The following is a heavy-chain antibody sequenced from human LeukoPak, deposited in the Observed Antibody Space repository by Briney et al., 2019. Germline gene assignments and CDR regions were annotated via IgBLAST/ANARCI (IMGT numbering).Heavy chain of an antibody. CDR1: GGSISSYC. D-gene: IGHD3-22*01. J-gene: IGHJ4*02. Sequence: SETLSLTCTVSGGSISSYCWSWIRQPPGKGLEWVGYIYYSGSTNYNPSLQSRVTISVDTSKNQFSLRLSSVTAADTAVYYCARENSYYDSSGYYYGSGYFDYWGQGTLVTVSS. V-gene: IGHV4-59*01. CDR2: IYYSGST. CDR3: ARENSYYDSSGYYYGSGYFDY.